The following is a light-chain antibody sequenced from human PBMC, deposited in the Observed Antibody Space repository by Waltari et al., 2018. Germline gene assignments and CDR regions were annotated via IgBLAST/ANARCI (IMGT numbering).Light chain of an antibody. J-gene: IGLJ1*01. CDR1: SCDVGNYNL. Sequence: QSGLAQPASASGSPGPSITLTCTATSCDVGNYNLVSWYQQRPGKAPRLLIYEVTKRAPGTSDRFSASKSGNTASLSISGLQAQEDEADYYCCSYVGLGTYVFGTGTKVTV. V-gene: IGLV2-23*02. CDR3: CSYVGLGTYV. CDR2: EVT.